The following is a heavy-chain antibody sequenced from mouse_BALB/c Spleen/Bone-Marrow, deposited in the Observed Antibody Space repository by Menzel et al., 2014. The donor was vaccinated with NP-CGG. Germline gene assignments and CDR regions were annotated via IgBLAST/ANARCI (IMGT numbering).Heavy chain of an antibody. J-gene: IGHJ4*01. V-gene: IGHV1-87*01. CDR3: ARNYYYGSSWSAMDC. CDR2: IYPGDGDT. CDR1: GYTFTSYW. D-gene: IGHD1-1*01. Sequence: LAXXGXSVKLSCKASGYTFTSYWMQWVKQRPGQGLEWIGAIYPGDGDTRNTQKFKGKATLTADKSSSTSFMQLSSLASEDSAVYYCARNYYYGSSWSAMDCWGQGTSVTVSS.